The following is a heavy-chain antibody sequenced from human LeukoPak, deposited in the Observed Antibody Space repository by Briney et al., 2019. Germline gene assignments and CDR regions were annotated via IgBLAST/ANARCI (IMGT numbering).Heavy chain of an antibody. D-gene: IGHD5-18*01. J-gene: IGHJ4*02. CDR2: INPNSGGT. Sequence: GASVKVSCKPSGYTFTGYYMHWVRQAPGQGLEWMGWINPNSGGTNYAQKFQGRVTMTRDTSISTAYMELSRLRSDDTAVYYCARLRGYSYGYEEGYYFDYWGQGTLVTVSS. CDR3: ARLRGYSYGYEEGYYFDY. V-gene: IGHV1-2*02. CDR1: GYTFTGYY.